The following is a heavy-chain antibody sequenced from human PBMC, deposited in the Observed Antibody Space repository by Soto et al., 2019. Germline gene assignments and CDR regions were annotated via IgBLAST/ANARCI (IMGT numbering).Heavy chain of an antibody. J-gene: IGHJ6*02. CDR2: ISYDGSNK. D-gene: IGHD6-19*01. Sequence: PGGSLRLSCAASGFPFSSYGMHWVRQAPGKGLEWVAVISYDGSNKYYADSVKGRFTISRDNSKNTLYLQMNSLRAEDTAVYYCAEPPRSGWYEYYYYGMDVWGQGTTVTVSS. CDR3: AEPPRSGWYEYYYYGMDV. CDR1: GFPFSSYG. V-gene: IGHV3-30*18.